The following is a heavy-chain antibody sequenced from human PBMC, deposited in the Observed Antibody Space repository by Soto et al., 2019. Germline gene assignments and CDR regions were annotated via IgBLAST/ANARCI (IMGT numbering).Heavy chain of an antibody. D-gene: IGHD6-6*01. V-gene: IGHV3-23*01. J-gene: IGHJ4*02. Sequence: PGGSLRLSCAASGFTFISYAIICFRQAPGKGLEWVSAISGSGGSTYYADSVKGRFTISRDNSKNTLYLQMNSLRAEDTAVYYCAKYSSSFDYWGQGTLVTVSS. CDR3: AKYSSSFDY. CDR1: GFTFISYA. CDR2: ISGSGGST.